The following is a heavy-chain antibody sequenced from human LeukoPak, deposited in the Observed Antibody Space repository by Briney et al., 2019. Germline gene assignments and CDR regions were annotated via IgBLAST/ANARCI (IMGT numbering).Heavy chain of an antibody. CDR1: GNTFTNNF. CDR2: INPSRSAT. J-gene: IGHJ4*02. CDR3: ATDLPTGFGATAY. D-gene: IGHD1-14*01. V-gene: IGHV1-46*01. Sequence: WASVKVSCKASGNTFTNNFMHWVRQAPGQGLEWMGLINPSRSATTYPQKLQGRVTMTRDTSTNTVYMELSSLRSEDTAVYYCATDLPTGFGATAYWGQGTLVTVSS.